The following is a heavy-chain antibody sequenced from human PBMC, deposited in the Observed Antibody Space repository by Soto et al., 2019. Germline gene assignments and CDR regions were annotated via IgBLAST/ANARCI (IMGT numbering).Heavy chain of an antibody. CDR1: GYTFNSYG. Sequence: QVQLVQSGAEVKKPGASVQVSCKASGYTFNSYGITWVRQAPGQGLEWMGWISAYNGNTNYAQKLQGRVTMTTDTSTSTAYMELRSLRADDTAVYYCARDRSNYVAHYGMDVWGQGTTVTVSS. D-gene: IGHD4-4*01. CDR2: ISAYNGNT. V-gene: IGHV1-18*01. J-gene: IGHJ6*02. CDR3: ARDRSNYVAHYGMDV.